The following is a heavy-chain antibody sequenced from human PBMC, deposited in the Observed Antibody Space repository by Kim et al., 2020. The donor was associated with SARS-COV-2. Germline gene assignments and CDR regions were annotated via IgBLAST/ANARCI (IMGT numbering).Heavy chain of an antibody. D-gene: IGHD6-13*01. CDR1: GGSISSYY. J-gene: IGHJ6*01. CDR2: IYYSGST. CDR3: ARDDATYRQQQLVPGYYYG. Sequence: SETLSLTCTVSGGSISSYYWSWIRQPPGKGLEWIGYIYYSGSTNYNPSLKSRVTISVDTSKNQFSLKLSSVTAADTAVYYCARDDATYRQQQLVPGYYYG. V-gene: IGHV4-59*13.